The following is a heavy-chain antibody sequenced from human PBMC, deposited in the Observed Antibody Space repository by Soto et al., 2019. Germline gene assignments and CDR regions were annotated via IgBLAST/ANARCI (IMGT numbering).Heavy chain of an antibody. CDR3: ARCPPNNVYSSSWYAGDAFDI. D-gene: IGHD6-13*01. J-gene: IGHJ3*02. Sequence: ASVKVSCKASGYTFTSYYMHWVRQAPGQGLEWMGIINPSGGSTSYAQKFQGRVTMTRDTSTSTVYMELSSLRSEDTAVYYCARCPPNNVYSSSWYAGDAFDIWGQGTMVTVSS. CDR2: INPSGGST. CDR1: GYTFTSYY. V-gene: IGHV1-46*03.